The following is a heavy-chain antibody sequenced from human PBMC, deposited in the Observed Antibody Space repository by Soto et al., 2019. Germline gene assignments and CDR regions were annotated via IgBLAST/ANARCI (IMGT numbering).Heavy chain of an antibody. CDR2: INPSGGST. J-gene: IGHJ4*02. D-gene: IGHD1-26*01. CDR3: ASTHSGSYQNLSFDY. Sequence: QVQLVQSGAEVKKPGASVKVSCKASGYTFTSYYMHWVRQAPGQGLEWMGIINPSGGSTSYAQKCQGRVTMTRDTSTSTVYMELSSLRSEDTAVYYCASTHSGSYQNLSFDYWGQGTLVTVSS. V-gene: IGHV1-46*01. CDR1: GYTFTSYY.